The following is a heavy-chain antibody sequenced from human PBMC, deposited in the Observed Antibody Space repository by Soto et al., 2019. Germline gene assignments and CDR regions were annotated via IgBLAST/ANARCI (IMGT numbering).Heavy chain of an antibody. Sequence: EVQLLESGGGLVQPGGSLRLSCEASGFTFSSHAMSWVRQAPGKGLEWVSAISGSDAGTFDADSVRGRFTISRDNSKNTLYLHMTSLRVEDTAIYYCTKEPSTRSSCYFDFWGQGTLVPVSS. V-gene: IGHV3-23*01. CDR1: GFTFSSHA. CDR2: ISGSDAGT. D-gene: IGHD6-13*01. CDR3: TKEPSTRSSCYFDF. J-gene: IGHJ4*02.